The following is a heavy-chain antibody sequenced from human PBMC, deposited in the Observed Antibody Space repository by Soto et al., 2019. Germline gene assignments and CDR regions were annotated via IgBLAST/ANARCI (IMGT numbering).Heavy chain of an antibody. CDR1: GGSISSGDYY. Sequence: SETLSLTCTVSGGSISSGDYYWSWIRQPPGKGLEWIGYIYYSGSTYYNPSLKSRVTISVDTSKSQFSLKLSSVTAADTAVYYCARDSSGYYYYYYGMDVWGQGTTVTVSS. D-gene: IGHD3-22*01. CDR3: ARDSSGYYYYYYGMDV. CDR2: IYYSGST. V-gene: IGHV4-30-4*01. J-gene: IGHJ6*02.